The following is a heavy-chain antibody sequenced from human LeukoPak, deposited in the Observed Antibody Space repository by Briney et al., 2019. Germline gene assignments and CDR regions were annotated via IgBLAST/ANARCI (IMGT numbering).Heavy chain of an antibody. Sequence: SETLSLTCAVSGGSFRGYYWSWIRQPPRKGLEWIGEINHRGFTNYNPSLNSRVTISVDTSKNQFSLKLSSVTAADTAVYYCARVGYYYDSSGYYSYFDYWGQGTLVTVSS. V-gene: IGHV4-34*01. CDR3: ARVGYYYDSSGYYSYFDY. D-gene: IGHD3-22*01. J-gene: IGHJ4*02. CDR1: GGSFRGYY. CDR2: INHRGFT.